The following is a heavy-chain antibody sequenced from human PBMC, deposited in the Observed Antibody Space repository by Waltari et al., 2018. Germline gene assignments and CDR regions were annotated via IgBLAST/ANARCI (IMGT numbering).Heavy chain of an antibody. J-gene: IGHJ4*02. Sequence: EVQLLESGGTLIQPGGSLRLSCAASGFTFSTYTMAGVRQTPGKGLEGVSAILDTDGSELDTDSVKGRFTISRDNSKDTLFLEMNSLRAEDTALYFCAKILHEKTSNMIFDSWGQGTLVTVSA. V-gene: IGHV3-23*01. D-gene: IGHD3-16*01. CDR1: GFTFSTYT. CDR2: ILDTDGSE. CDR3: AKILHEKTSNMIFDS.